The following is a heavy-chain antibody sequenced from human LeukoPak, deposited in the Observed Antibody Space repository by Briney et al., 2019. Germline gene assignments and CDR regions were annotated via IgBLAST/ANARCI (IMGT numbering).Heavy chain of an antibody. CDR3: ARSMITFGGVIEFDP. CDR2: IIPILGIA. CDR1: GGTFSSYA. Sequence: SVKVSCKASGGTFSSYAISWVRQAPGQGLEWMGRIIPILGIANYAQKFQGRVTITADKSTSTAYMELSSLRSEDTAVYYCARSMITFGGVIEFDPWGQGTLVTVSS. D-gene: IGHD3-16*02. V-gene: IGHV1-69*04. J-gene: IGHJ5*02.